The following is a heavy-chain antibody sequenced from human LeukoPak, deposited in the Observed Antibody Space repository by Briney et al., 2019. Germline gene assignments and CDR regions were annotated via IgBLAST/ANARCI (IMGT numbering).Heavy chain of an antibody. J-gene: IGHJ6*04. CDR1: GFTVSRNY. CDR3: AELGITMIGGV. D-gene: IGHD3-10*02. Sequence: GGSLRLSCAASGFTVSRNYMNWVRQAPGKGLEWVSVIYSGGSTIYYADSVKGRFTISRDNAKNSLYLQMNSLRAEDTAVYYCAELGITMIGGVWGKGTTVTISS. V-gene: IGHV3-48*03. CDR2: IYSGGSTI.